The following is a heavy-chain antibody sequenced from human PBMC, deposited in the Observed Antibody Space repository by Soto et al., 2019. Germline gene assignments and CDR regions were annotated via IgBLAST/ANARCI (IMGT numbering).Heavy chain of an antibody. Sequence: PGGSLRLSCAASGFTFSNFAVHWVRQAPGKGLEYVSAISGSGLSAYYVSSVKGRFTITRDNFKNTLYLQMGSLRAEDTAVYYCARRLGDCPSGNCCYDYWGQGTLVTVSS. D-gene: IGHD2-8*01. CDR3: ARRLGDCPSGNCCYDY. CDR2: ISGSGLSA. V-gene: IGHV3-64*01. CDR1: GFTFSNFA. J-gene: IGHJ4*02.